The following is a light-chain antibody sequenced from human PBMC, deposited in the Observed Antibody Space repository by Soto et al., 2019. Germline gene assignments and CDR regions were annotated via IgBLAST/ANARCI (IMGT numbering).Light chain of an antibody. J-gene: IGLJ3*02. CDR1: SSDVGDYNY. V-gene: IGLV2-14*01. CDR2: EVS. Sequence: QPASVSGSPGQSITISCTGTSSDVGDYNYVSWYQQHPGKAPRLIIYEVSNRPSGVSNRFSGSKSGNTSSLTISGLQADDEADYYCSSYTSSSYHGVFGGGTKVTVL. CDR3: SSYTSSSYHGV.